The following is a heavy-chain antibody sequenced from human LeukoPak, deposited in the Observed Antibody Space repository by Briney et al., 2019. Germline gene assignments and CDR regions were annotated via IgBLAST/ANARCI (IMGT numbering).Heavy chain of an antibody. Sequence: SETLSLTCTVSGGSINSGNHYWGWIRQSPGKGLEWIGNIYYSGSTNYNPSLKSRVTISVDTSKNQFSLKLSSVAAADTAVYYCARLDIVVVPAASHYYYMDVWGKGTTVTISS. CDR2: IYYSGST. D-gene: IGHD2-2*01. CDR1: GGSINSGNHY. J-gene: IGHJ6*03. V-gene: IGHV4-39*07. CDR3: ARLDIVVVPAASHYYYMDV.